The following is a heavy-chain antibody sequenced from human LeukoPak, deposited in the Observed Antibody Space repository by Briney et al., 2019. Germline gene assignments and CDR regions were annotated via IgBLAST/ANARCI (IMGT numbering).Heavy chain of an antibody. CDR3: ARAHTYYDVLTGYQYYMDV. CDR2: IHYSGNT. CDR1: GDSIRSHS. V-gene: IGHV4-59*11. J-gene: IGHJ6*03. D-gene: IGHD3-9*01. Sequence: SVTLSLTCNVSGDSIRSHSWSWIRQPPGKGLEWIGYIHYSGNTRYNSSLKSRVLVSVDTSKNTLSLRLNSVSPADTALYFCARAHTYYDVLTGYQYYMDVWGKGTTVTVSS.